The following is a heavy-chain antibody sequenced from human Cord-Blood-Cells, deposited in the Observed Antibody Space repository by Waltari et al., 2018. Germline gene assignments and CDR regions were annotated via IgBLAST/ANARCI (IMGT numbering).Heavy chain of an antibody. CDR3: ARGREGDD. Sequence: QVQLQQWGAGLLKPSETLSLTCAVYGGSFSGYYGSWIRQPPGKGLEGIGEINHSGSTNYNPSLKSRVTISVDTAKNQFSLKRSAVTAADTAVYYCARGREGDDWGQGTLVTVSS. J-gene: IGHJ4*02. CDR1: GGSFSGYY. D-gene: IGHD1-26*01. V-gene: IGHV4-34*01. CDR2: INHSGST.